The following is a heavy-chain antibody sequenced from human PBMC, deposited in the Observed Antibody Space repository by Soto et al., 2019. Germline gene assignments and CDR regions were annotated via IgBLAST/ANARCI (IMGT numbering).Heavy chain of an antibody. J-gene: IGHJ5*02. V-gene: IGHV4-39*01. CDR1: GDSISSDSYY. CDR2: IYYSTRTYYNPSGST. Sequence: PSETLSLTCSVSGDSISSDSYYWGWIRQPPGKGLEWIGSIYYSTRTYYNPSGSTYYNPSLKSRVSISIDTSKNHFSLKLSSVTATDTAVYYCVRHKDRNCFDPWGQGALVTASS. CDR3: VRHKDRNCFDP.